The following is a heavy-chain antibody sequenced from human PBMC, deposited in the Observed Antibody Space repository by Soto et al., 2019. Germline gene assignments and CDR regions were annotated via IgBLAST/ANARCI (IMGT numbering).Heavy chain of an antibody. D-gene: IGHD3-22*01. CDR2: IYHGGST. J-gene: IGHJ5*02. CDR3: ARVGPWVPYYYDSSPYTFENWFDP. CDR1: GYSISGGYY. Sequence: PSETLSLICAVSGYSISGGYYWGRLRHPPGKGLEWIGSIYHGGSTYYNPPVNPRVNFQIDMPNNHVSLILNYVTAADTGVYYCARVGPWVPYYYDSSPYTFENWFDPWGQGTLVTV. V-gene: IGHV4-38-2*01.